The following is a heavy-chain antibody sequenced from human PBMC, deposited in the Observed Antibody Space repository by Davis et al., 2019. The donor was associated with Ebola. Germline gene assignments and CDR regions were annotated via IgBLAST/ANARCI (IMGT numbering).Heavy chain of an antibody. D-gene: IGHD3-22*01. V-gene: IGHV1-18*01. CDR2: VSCYTGET. Sequence: ASVKVSCKASGYIFRTFAIDWVRQAPGRGLEWMGWVSCYTGETKYAQNFQGRLTMTRDISTSTAYMELTSLRSDDTAVYYCARVPARFYYDSTDLVRLDYWGQGTTVTVSS. CDR1: GYIFRTFA. CDR3: ARVPARFYYDSTDLVRLDY. J-gene: IGHJ4*02.